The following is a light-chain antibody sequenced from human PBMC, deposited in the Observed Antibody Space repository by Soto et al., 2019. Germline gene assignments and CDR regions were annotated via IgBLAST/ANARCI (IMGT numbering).Light chain of an antibody. J-gene: IGKJ2*01. CDR3: QQSYSSLYT. Sequence: DTQMTQSPSSLSASVGDRVTITCRASQSITTYLNWYQQKPGKAPKLLIYAASSLQSGVPSRFSGSGSGTDFTLTIGSLQPEDSASYYCQQSYSSLYTFGQGTKLEIK. CDR1: QSITTY. V-gene: IGKV1-39*01. CDR2: AAS.